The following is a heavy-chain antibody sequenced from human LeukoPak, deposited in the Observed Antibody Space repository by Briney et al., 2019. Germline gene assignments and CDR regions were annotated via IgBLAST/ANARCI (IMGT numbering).Heavy chain of an antibody. V-gene: IGHV4-4*02. D-gene: IGHD5-24*01. Sequence: PSGTLSLTCTVSGDSIISSHWWSWVRQPPGKGLEWVGEIYHTGSTNYNPSLKSRVTISIDKSKNRFSLNLSSVTAADTAVYYCASARWDYWGQGNLVTVSS. CDR1: GDSIISSHW. CDR2: IYHTGST. CDR3: ASARWDY. J-gene: IGHJ4*02.